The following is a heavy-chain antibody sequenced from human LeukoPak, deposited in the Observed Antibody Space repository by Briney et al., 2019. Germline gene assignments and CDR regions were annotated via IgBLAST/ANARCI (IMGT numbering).Heavy chain of an antibody. V-gene: IGHV3-74*01. CDR1: GFRFSETW. CDR2: IRSDGSDA. D-gene: IGHD2/OR15-2a*01. Sequence: GGSLRLSYAASGFRFSETWMHWVRQAPGKGLVWVSRIRSDGSDARYAESVKGRFTIYRDNAKNTLYLQMNSLRDEDTAVYYCARDWFHAIDYWGQGTLVTVSS. CDR3: ARDWFHAIDY. J-gene: IGHJ4*02.